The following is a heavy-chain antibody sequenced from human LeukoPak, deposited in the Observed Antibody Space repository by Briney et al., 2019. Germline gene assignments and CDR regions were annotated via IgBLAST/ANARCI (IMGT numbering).Heavy chain of an antibody. Sequence: GESLKISCKGSGYSFTSYWIGWVRQMPGKGLEWMGIIYPGDPDTRYSPSFQGQVTISADKSISTAYLQWSSLKASDTAMYYCAGQGITGTTEYGMDVWGQGTTVTVSS. CDR2: IYPGDPDT. D-gene: IGHD1-7*01. CDR1: GYSFTSYW. J-gene: IGHJ6*02. V-gene: IGHV5-51*01. CDR3: AGQGITGTTEYGMDV.